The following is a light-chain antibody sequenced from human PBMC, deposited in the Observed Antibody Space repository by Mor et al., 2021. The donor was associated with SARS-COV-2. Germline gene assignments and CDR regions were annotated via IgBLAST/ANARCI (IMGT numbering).Light chain of an antibody. J-gene: IGLJ1*01. CDR1: YSNNGNNY. CDR3: ASWDSRLSGSV. Sequence: ISCSGTYSNNGNNYVSWYQQLPGTAPKLLIYDNNKRPSGIPDRFSGSKSGTSATLGITGLQTGDEADYYCASWDSRLSGSVFGPGTRV. V-gene: IGLV1-51*01. CDR2: DNN.